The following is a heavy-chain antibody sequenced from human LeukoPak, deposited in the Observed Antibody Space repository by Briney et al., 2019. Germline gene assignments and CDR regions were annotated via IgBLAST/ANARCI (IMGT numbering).Heavy chain of an antibody. V-gene: IGHV4-34*01. J-gene: IGHJ4*02. D-gene: IGHD6-13*01. CDR1: GGSFSGYY. Sequence: SETLSLTRAVYGGSFSGYYWSWIRQPPGKGLEWIGEINHSGSTNYNPSLKSRVTISVDTSKNQFSLKLSSVTAADTAVYYCARMGSSWYVDYWGQGTLVTVSS. CDR2: INHSGST. CDR3: ARMGSSWYVDY.